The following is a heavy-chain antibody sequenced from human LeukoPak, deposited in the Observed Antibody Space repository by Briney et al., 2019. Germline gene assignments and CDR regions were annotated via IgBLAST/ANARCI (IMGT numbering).Heavy chain of an antibody. Sequence: SHTLSLTRTVAGGSISRGGYCWSWIRPHPGKGLEWIGYIYDSASTYYSPSLKSRVTISVDTSKNQFSLKLSSVTAADTAVYYCASVKLARGRYFDYWGQGTLVTVSS. D-gene: IGHD6-13*01. V-gene: IGHV4-31*03. CDR1: GGSISRGGYC. J-gene: IGHJ4*02. CDR3: ASVKLARGRYFDY. CDR2: IYDSAST.